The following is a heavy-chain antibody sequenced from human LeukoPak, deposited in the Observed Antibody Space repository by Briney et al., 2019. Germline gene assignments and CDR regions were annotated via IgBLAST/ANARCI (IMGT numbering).Heavy chain of an antibody. V-gene: IGHV3-23*01. D-gene: IGHD3-9*01. CDR3: TTDGPLGLRYFDWLLFGAPLKY. CDR1: GFTFSSYA. CDR2: ISGSGGST. J-gene: IGHJ4*02. Sequence: PGGSLRLSCAASGFTFSSYAMSWVRQAPGKGLEWVSAISGSGGSTYYADSVKGRFTISRDNSKNTLYLQMNSLRAEDTAVYYCTTDGPLGLRYFDWLLFGAPLKYWGQGTLVTVSS.